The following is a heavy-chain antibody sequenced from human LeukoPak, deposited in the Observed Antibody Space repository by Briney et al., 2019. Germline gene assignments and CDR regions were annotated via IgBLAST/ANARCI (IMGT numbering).Heavy chain of an antibody. J-gene: IGHJ6*03. D-gene: IGHD2-2*01. CDR1: GFTFGDYA. CDR2: IRSKPYGGTT. CDR3: TRDHIVVVPAAIDHYYYMDV. V-gene: IGHV3-49*04. Sequence: GGSLRLSCTASGFTFGDYAMSWVRQAPGKGREWVGFIRSKPYGGTTEYAACGKGRFTISRDDSKTIAYLQMNSLKTEDTAVYYCTRDHIVVVPAAIDHYYYMDVWGKGTTVTVSS.